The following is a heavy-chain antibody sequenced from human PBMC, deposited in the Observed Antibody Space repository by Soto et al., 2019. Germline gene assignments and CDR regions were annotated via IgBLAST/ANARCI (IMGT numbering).Heavy chain of an antibody. Sequence: QVQLVQSGAEVKKPGASVNVSCKTSGYTFTSYAINWVRQAPGQRLEWMGWINADNGNTKYSQKLQGRVPITRDTAASTAYMELSSLRSDDTAIYYCARDVFSSAWPYYMDVWGKGTTVTVSS. D-gene: IGHD6-19*01. CDR3: ARDVFSSAWPYYMDV. CDR1: GYTFTSYA. J-gene: IGHJ6*03. V-gene: IGHV1-3*01. CDR2: INADNGNT.